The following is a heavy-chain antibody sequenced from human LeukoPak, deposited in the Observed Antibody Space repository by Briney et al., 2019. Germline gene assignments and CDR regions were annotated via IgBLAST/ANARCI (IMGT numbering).Heavy chain of an antibody. V-gene: IGHV4-59*01. CDR2: IYYSGST. CDR1: GGSISSYY. CDR3: ARDPATVSYYYGMDV. Sequence: TSETLSLTCTVSGGSISSYYWSWIRQPPGKGLEWIGYIYYSGSTNYNPSLKSRVTISVDTSKNQFSLKLSSVTAADTAVYYCARDPATVSYYYGMDVWGQGTTVTVSS. D-gene: IGHD4-17*01. J-gene: IGHJ6*02.